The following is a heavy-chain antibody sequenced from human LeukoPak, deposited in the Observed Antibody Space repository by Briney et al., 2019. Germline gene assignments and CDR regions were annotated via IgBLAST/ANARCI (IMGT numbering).Heavy chain of an antibody. CDR1: GYTFTGYY. V-gene: IGHV1-69*05. J-gene: IGHJ4*02. Sequence: GASVKVSCKASGYTFTGYYMHWVRQAPGQGLEWMGGIIPIFGTANYAQKFQGRVTITTDESTSTAYMELSSLRSEDTAVYYCARSSRQSSPWFGELLPYYFDYWGQGTLVTVSS. CDR2: IIPIFGTA. CDR3: ARSSRQSSPWFGELLPYYFDY. D-gene: IGHD3-10*01.